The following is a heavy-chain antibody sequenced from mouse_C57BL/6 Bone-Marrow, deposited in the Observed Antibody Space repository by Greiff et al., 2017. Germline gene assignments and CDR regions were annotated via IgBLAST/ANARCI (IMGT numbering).Heavy chain of an antibody. CDR1: GYTFTDYY. Sequence: LVKPGASVKMSCQASGYTFTDYYMNWVKQSHGKSLEWIGVINPYNGGTSYNQKFKGKATLTVDKSSSTAYMELNSLTSEDSAVYYCARGYSLDYWGQGTTLTVSS. CDR2: INPYNGGT. V-gene: IGHV1-19*01. J-gene: IGHJ2*01. CDR3: ARGYSLDY.